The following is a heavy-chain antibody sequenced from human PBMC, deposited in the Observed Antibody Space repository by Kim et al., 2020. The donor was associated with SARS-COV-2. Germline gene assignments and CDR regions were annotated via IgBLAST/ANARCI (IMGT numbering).Heavy chain of an antibody. V-gene: IGHV3-23*01. J-gene: IGHJ4*02. Sequence: ADAVKGRFTTSRDKSKNTLNLQMNSLRAEDTAEYYCAKVLIAGGKWLFDYWGQGTLVTVSS. D-gene: IGHD3-22*01. CDR3: AKVLIAGGKWLFDY.